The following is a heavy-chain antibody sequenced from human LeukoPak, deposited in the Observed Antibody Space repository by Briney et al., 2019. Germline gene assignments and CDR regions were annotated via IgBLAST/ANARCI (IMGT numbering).Heavy chain of an antibody. V-gene: IGHV1-69*04. CDR2: IIPILGIA. CDR3: ARDSSNWAFDH. Sequence: SVKVSCKASGGTFSSYAISWVRQAPGQGLEWMGRIIPILGIANYAQKFQGRVTLTWDTSTTTVNMELSSLRSDDTAVYWCARDSSNWAFDHWGQGTLVTVSS. J-gene: IGHJ4*02. CDR1: GGTFSSYA. D-gene: IGHD6-13*01.